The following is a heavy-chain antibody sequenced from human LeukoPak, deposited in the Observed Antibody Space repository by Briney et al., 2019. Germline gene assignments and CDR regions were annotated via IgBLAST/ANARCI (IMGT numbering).Heavy chain of an antibody. J-gene: IGHJ4*02. D-gene: IGHD6-19*01. CDR2: ISCDGNKR. V-gene: IGHV3-30*09. CDR3: ARDWRCDLPSSSPIDY. Sequence: GGSLRLSCAASRFTFRNYAMHWVRQAPGQGLEGVAVISCDGNKRYYADSIKGLFAISRDNSKNTLYLQMNSLRAADTAVYYCARDWRCDLPSSSPIDYWGQGTLVTVSS. CDR1: RFTFRNYA.